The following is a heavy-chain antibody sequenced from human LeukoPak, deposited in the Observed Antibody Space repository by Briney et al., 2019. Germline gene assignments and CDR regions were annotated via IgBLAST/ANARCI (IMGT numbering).Heavy chain of an antibody. CDR3: ASSVYGNGYRMFDY. CDR1: GGTFSSYA. D-gene: IGHD5/OR15-5a*01. J-gene: IGHJ4*02. CDR2: IIPIFGTA. Sequence: SVKVSCKASGGTFSSYAISWVRQAPGQGLEWMGGIIPIFGTANYAQKFQGRVTITTDESTSTAYMELSSLRSEDTAVYYCASSVYGNGYRMFDYWGQGTLVTVSS. V-gene: IGHV1-69*05.